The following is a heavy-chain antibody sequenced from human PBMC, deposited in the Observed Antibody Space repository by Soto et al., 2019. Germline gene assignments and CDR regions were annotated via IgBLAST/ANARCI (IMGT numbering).Heavy chain of an antibody. CDR3: AKGREMATIWFYFDY. V-gene: IGHV3-30*18. CDR1: GFTSSSFA. D-gene: IGHD5-12*01. Sequence: QVQLVESGGGVVQPGRSLRLSCAASGFTSSSFAMHWVRQAPGKGLEWVAVISNDGSGNYYADSVKGRFTISRDNSKNTMYLQMNSLRAEDTAVYYCAKGREMATIWFYFDYWGQGTLVTVSS. CDR2: ISNDGSGN. J-gene: IGHJ4*02.